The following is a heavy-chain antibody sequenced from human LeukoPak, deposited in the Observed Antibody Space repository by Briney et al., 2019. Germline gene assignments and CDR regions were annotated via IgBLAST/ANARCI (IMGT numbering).Heavy chain of an antibody. CDR2: IYYSGST. CDR3: ASHDVPGIAAAGYFDY. J-gene: IGHJ4*02. Sequence: PSETLSLTCTVSGGSISSYYWSWIRQPPGKGLEWIGYIYYSGSTNYNPSLKSRVTISVDTSKNQFSLKLSSVTAADTAVYYCASHDVPGIAAAGYFDYWGQGTLVTVSS. V-gene: IGHV4-59*08. CDR1: GGSISSYY. D-gene: IGHD6-13*01.